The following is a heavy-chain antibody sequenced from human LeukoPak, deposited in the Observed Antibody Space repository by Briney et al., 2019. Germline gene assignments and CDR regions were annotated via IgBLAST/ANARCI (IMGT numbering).Heavy chain of an antibody. J-gene: IGHJ4*02. CDR1: GYTFTSYY. D-gene: IGHD2-15*01. V-gene: IGHV1-2*02. Sequence: ASVKVSCKASGYTFTSYYMHWVRQAPGQGLEWMGWINPNSGGTNYAQKFQGRVTMARDTSISTAYMELSRLRSDDTAVYYCARVSLLVVSTTLVNYFDYWGQGTLVTVSS. CDR3: ARVSLLVVSTTLVNYFDY. CDR2: INPNSGGT.